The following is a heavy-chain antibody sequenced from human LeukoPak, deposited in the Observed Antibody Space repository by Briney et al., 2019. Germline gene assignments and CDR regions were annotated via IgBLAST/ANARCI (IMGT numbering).Heavy chain of an antibody. Sequence: GGSLRLSCAASGFTVSSNYMSWVRQAPGKGLEWVSVIYSGGSTYYADSVKGRFTISRDNSKNTLYLQMNSLRAEDTAAYYCARDSGDHIFDYWGQGTLVTVSS. CDR1: GFTVSSNY. D-gene: IGHD3-10*01. V-gene: IGHV3-53*01. CDR2: IYSGGST. CDR3: ARDSGDHIFDY. J-gene: IGHJ4*02.